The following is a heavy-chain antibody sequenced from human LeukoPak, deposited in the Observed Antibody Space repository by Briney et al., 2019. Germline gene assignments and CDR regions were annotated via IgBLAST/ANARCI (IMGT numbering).Heavy chain of an antibody. CDR2: IPYDGSNK. J-gene: IGHJ1*01. V-gene: IGHV3-30-3*01. Sequence: PGRSLRLSCAASGFNFNNYAMHWVRQAPGKGLEWVAVIPYDGSNKYYADSVKGRFTISRDNSKNTLYLQMNSLRAEDTAVYYCARETNYYDSSDYYYQGYFQHWGQGTLLTVSS. CDR1: GFNFNNYA. D-gene: IGHD3-22*01. CDR3: ARETNYYDSSDYYYQGYFQH.